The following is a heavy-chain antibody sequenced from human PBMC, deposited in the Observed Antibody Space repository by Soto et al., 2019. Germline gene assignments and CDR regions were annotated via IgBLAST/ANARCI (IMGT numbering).Heavy chain of an antibody. CDR3: ARFGGIYYYYGMDV. J-gene: IGHJ6*02. CDR2: IYYSGST. Sequence: QVQLQESGPGLVKPSETLSLTCTVSGGSISSYYWSWIRQPPGKGLEWIGYIYYSGSTNYSPSLKSRVTISVDTSKNQFSLKLSSVTAADTAVYYCARFGGIYYYYGMDVWGQGTTVTVSS. V-gene: IGHV4-59*01. D-gene: IGHD2-15*01. CDR1: GGSISSYY.